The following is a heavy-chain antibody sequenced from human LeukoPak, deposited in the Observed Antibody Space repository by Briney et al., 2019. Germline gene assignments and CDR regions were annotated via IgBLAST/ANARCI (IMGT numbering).Heavy chain of an antibody. CDR1: GFTFSSYA. CDR2: VSPSGGRT. V-gene: IGHV3-23*01. Sequence: PGGSLRLPCGASGFTFSSYAMSWVRQTPGRGLEWVAGVSPSGGRTIYADSAEGRFTISRDNSNDTVYLQLSSLRAEDSALYYCAKVRGVYCSSPACYYYDAWGQGTPVTVSS. CDR3: AKVRGVYCSSPACYYYDA. D-gene: IGHD2-2*01. J-gene: IGHJ4*02.